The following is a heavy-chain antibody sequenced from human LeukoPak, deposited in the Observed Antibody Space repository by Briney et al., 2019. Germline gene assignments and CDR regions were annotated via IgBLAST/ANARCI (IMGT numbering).Heavy chain of an antibody. Sequence: ASVKVSCKVSGYTLTELSMHWVRQAPGKGLEWMGGFDPEDGETIYAQKFQGRVTMTEDTSTDTAYMELGSLRSENTAVYYCATAGITMVRGPALDVWGKGTTVTVSS. CDR3: ATAGITMVRGPALDV. V-gene: IGHV1-24*01. D-gene: IGHD3-10*01. CDR1: GYTLTELS. J-gene: IGHJ6*04. CDR2: FDPEDGET.